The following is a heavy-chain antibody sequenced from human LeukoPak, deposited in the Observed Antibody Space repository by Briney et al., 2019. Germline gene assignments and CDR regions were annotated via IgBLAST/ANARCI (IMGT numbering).Heavy chain of an antibody. V-gene: IGHV4-39*01. CDR3: ARQGGSGSLY. CDR1: GGSISSSSYY. CDR2: IYYSGNT. D-gene: IGHD3-10*01. Sequence: SETLSLTCTVSGGSISSSSYYWAWIRQPPGKGLEWIATIYYSGNTFYRPSLKSRVTISVDTSKNQFSLRLSSVTAADTAVYYCARQGGSGSLYWGQGTLVTVSS. J-gene: IGHJ4*02.